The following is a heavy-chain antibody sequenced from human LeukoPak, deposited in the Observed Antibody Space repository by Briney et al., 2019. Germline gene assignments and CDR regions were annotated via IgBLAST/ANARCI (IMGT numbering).Heavy chain of an antibody. J-gene: IGHJ4*02. CDR3: ARYGSGWYGGDY. Sequence: GGSLRLSCAVSGFTVSSNYMSWVRQAPGKGLEWVSVMYSGGGTYYADSVKGRFTISRDNSKNTLYLQMNSLRVEDTAVYYCARYGSGWYGGDYWGQGTLVAVSS. D-gene: IGHD6-13*01. V-gene: IGHV3-66*01. CDR2: MYSGGGT. CDR1: GFTVSSNY.